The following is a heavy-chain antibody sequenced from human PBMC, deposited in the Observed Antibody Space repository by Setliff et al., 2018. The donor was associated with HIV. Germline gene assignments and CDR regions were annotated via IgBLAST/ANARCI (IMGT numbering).Heavy chain of an antibody. Sequence: SWIRQPPGKGLEWVGRIKSKTDGGTTDYAAPVKGRFTISRDNSKNTLYLQMNSLRAEDTAVYYCAKEVEYSSSWGLYYYGMDVWGQGTLVTVSS. D-gene: IGHD6-13*01. V-gene: IGHV3-15*01. CDR2: IKSKTDGGTT. J-gene: IGHJ6*02. CDR3: AKEVEYSSSWGLYYYGMDV.